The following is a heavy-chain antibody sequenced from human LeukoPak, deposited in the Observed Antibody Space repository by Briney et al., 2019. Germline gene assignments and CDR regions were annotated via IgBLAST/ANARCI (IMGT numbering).Heavy chain of an antibody. V-gene: IGHV4-38-2*02. Sequence: KPSETLSLTCTVSGYSISSSDYWGWIRQPPGKGLEYIGSIYHSGSTYYNPSLQSRVTISVDTSKNQFSLKLSSVTAADTAVYYCARRVGRWSGERAYYYNYMDVWGIGTTVTISS. CDR3: ARRVGRWSGERAYYYNYMDV. CDR2: IYHSGST. J-gene: IGHJ6*03. CDR1: GYSISSSDY. D-gene: IGHD3-10*01.